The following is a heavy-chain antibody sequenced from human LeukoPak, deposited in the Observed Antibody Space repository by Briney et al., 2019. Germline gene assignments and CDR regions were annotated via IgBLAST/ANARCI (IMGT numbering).Heavy chain of an antibody. J-gene: IGHJ4*02. CDR2: IYYSGST. CDR3: ARRSGYGPKVFDY. V-gene: IGHV4-39*07. Sequence: PSETLSLTCTVSGGSISSSSYYWGWIRQPPGKGLEWIGSIYYSGSTYYNPSLKSRVTISVDTSKNQFSLKLSSVTAADTAVYYCARRSGYGPKVFDYWGQGTLVTVSS. CDR1: GGSISSSSYY. D-gene: IGHD5-12*01.